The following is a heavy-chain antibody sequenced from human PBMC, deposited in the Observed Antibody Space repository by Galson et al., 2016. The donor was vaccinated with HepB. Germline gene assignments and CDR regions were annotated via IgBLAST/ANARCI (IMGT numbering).Heavy chain of an antibody. CDR2: INAASGNI. Sequence: SVKVSCKASGYTFTTYPTHWVRQAAGQGLEWMGWINAASGNIEYSQKFQDRVTITRDTFASTDYMELRSLRSEDTAVYYCARDNGLGAVLLDYWGQGTLVTVSS. D-gene: IGHD1-26*01. J-gene: IGHJ4*02. CDR3: ARDNGLGAVLLDY. V-gene: IGHV1-3*01. CDR1: GYTFTTYP.